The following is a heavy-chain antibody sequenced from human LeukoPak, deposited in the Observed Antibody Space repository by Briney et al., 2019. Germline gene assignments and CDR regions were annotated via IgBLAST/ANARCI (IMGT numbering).Heavy chain of an antibody. CDR1: GFTFSSYA. D-gene: IGHD2-15*01. CDR2: ISGSGGTT. V-gene: IGHV3-23*01. J-gene: IGHJ4*02. Sequence: GGSLRLSCAASGFTFSSYAMRWVRHAPGKGLEWVSTISGSGGTTYYADSVKGRFTISRDNSKNTLYLQLNSLRAEDTAVYYCAKGGTSGGSCYFDYWGQGTLVSVSS. CDR3: AKGGTSGGSCYFDY.